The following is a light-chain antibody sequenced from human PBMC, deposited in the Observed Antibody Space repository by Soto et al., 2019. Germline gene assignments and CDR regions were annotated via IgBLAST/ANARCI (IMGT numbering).Light chain of an antibody. V-gene: IGKV3-15*01. J-gene: IGKJ4*01. Sequence: EIVMTQSPATLSVSPGERATLSCRASQTVWSTLAWYQQRPGQAPRLLIYGASTRATGIPARFSGSGSGTEVTLSISSLQSEDFAVYYCQQYNKWPLTFGGGTKVEIK. CDR3: QQYNKWPLT. CDR1: QTVWST. CDR2: GAS.